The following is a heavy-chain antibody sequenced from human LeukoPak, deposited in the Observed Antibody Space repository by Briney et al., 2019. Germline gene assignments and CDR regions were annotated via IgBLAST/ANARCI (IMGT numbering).Heavy chain of an antibody. V-gene: IGHV3-53*01. J-gene: IGHJ4*02. D-gene: IGHD2-21*01. Sequence: PGGSLRLSCAASGFRVNSNYMSWVRQAPGKGLEWVSVIYVGGSTYYADSVKDRFTISRDNSKNTLYLQMNSLRVEDTAVYYCAREIVGSSSYYFDYWGQGSLVTVSS. CDR1: GFRVNSNY. CDR3: AREIVGSSSYYFDY. CDR2: IYVGGST.